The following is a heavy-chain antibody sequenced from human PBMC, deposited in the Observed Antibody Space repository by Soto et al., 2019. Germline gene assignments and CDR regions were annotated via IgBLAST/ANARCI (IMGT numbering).Heavy chain of an antibody. CDR2: IYWDDDK. D-gene: IGHD2-15*01. V-gene: IGHV2-5*02. CDR1: GFSLSTSGVG. Sequence: QITLKESGPTLVKPTQTLTLTCTFSGFSLSTSGVGVAWIRQPPGKALEWLALIYWDDDKHYRPSLESRLTITKDTSKTHVVVTMTIMDSVDTATYYCAYLPCSGGSCYWFSFSGMDVWGQGTTVTVSS. J-gene: IGHJ6*02. CDR3: AYLPCSGGSCYWFSFSGMDV.